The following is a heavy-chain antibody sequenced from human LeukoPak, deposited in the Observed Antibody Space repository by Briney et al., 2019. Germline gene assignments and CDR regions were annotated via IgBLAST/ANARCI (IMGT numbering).Heavy chain of an antibody. CDR3: ARKRVGYYDYVWGSYRSHSMYSWFDP. J-gene: IGHJ5*02. CDR2: ISAYNGNT. Sequence: ASVKVSCKASGYTFTSYGISWVRQAPGQGLEWMGWISAYNGNTNYAQKLQGRVTMTTDTSTSTAYMELRSLRSDDTAVYYCARKRVGYYDYVWGSYRSHSMYSWFDPWGQGTLVTVSS. D-gene: IGHD3-16*02. V-gene: IGHV1-18*01. CDR1: GYTFTSYG.